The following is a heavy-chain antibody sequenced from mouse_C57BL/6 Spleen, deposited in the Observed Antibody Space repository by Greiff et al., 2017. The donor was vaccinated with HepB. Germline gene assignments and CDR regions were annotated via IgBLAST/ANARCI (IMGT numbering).Heavy chain of an antibody. V-gene: IGHV1-50*01. CDR3: ARHYGSRAWYFDV. D-gene: IGHD1-1*01. CDR1: GYTFTSYW. Sequence: QVQLQQPGAELVKPGASVKLSCKASGYTFTSYWMQWVKQRPGQGLEWIGEIDPSDSYTNYNQKFKGKATLTVDTSSSTAYMQLSSLTSEDSAVYYCARHYGSRAWYFDVWGTGTTVTVSS. CDR2: IDPSDSYT. J-gene: IGHJ1*03.